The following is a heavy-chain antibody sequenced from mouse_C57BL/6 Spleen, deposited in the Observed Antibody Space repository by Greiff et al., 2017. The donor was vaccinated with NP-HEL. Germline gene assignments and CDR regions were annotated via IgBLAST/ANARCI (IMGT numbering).Heavy chain of an antibody. V-gene: IGHV1-82*01. CDR1: GYAFSSSW. J-gene: IGHJ1*03. CDR3: ARSTWGYFDV. Sequence: QVQLKQSGPELVKPGASVKISCKASGYAFSSSWMNWVKQRPGKGLEWIGRIYPGDGDTNYNGKFKGKATLTADKSSSTAYMQLSSLTSEDSAVYFCARSTWGYFDVWGTGTTVTVSS. CDR2: IYPGDGDT. D-gene: IGHD5-1*01.